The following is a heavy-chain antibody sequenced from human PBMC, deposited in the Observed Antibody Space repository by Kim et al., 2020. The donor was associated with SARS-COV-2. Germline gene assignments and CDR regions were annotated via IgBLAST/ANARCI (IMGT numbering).Heavy chain of an antibody. CDR2: IRSKAYGGTT. CDR3: TRWSYDYVWGSYRPPGGY. CDR1: GFTFGDYA. V-gene: IGHV3-49*04. Sequence: GGSLRLSCTASGFTFGDYAMSWVRQAPGKGLEWVGFIRSKAYGGTTEYAASVKGRFTISRDDSKSIAYLQMNSLKTEDTAVYYCTRWSYDYVWGSYRPPGGYWGQGTLVTVSS. D-gene: IGHD3-16*02. J-gene: IGHJ4*02.